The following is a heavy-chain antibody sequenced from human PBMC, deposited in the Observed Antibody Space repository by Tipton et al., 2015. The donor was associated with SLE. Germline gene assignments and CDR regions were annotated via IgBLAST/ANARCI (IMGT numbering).Heavy chain of an antibody. J-gene: IGHJ4*02. Sequence: GSLRLSCAASGYTFSNFGMGWVRQAPGKGLEWVSSISVTGATTYYADSVKGRFPISRDNSKNTVYLQRNSLRAEDTAVYYWARGYGDLDYWGQGTLVTVSS. CDR1: GYTFSNFG. D-gene: IGHD4-17*01. CDR2: ISVTGATT. V-gene: IGHV3-23*01. CDR3: ARGYGDLDY.